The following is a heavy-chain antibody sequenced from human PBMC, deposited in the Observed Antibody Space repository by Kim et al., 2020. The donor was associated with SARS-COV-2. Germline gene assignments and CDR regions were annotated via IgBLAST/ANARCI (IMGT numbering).Heavy chain of an antibody. CDR1: GFTVSSYY. D-gene: IGHD2-2*01. V-gene: IGHV3-66*01. CDR2: IYSGGST. Sequence: GGSLRLSCAASGFTVSSYYMSWVRQAPGKGLEWVSVIYSGGSTYYADSVKGRFTISRDNSKNTLYLQLNSLRAEDTAVYYCARDSPPYCSSTSCYRYYYIHVGG. J-gene: IGHJ6*03. CDR3: ARDSPPYCSSTSCYRYYYIHV.